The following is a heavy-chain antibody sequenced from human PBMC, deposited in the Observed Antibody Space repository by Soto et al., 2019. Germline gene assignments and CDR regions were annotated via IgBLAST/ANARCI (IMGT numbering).Heavy chain of an antibody. J-gene: IGHJ4*02. D-gene: IGHD3-10*01. CDR2: ISSSSSTI. CDR1: GFTFSSYS. Sequence: GGSLRLSCAASGFTFSSYSMNWVRQAPGKGLEWVSYISSSSSTIYYADSVKGRFTISRDNAKNSLYLQMNSLRAEDTAVYYCARDSPQYYYGSGSYPTRPERWGQGTLVTVS. V-gene: IGHV3-48*01. CDR3: ARDSPQYYYGSGSYPTRPER.